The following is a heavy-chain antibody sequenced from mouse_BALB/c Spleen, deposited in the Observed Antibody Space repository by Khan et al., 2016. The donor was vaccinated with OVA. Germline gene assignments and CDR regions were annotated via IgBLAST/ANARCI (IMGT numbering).Heavy chain of an antibody. CDR1: GCTFSSYA. Sequence: EVELVEPGGGLVKPGGSLKLSCSASGCTFSSYAMSWVRQTPEKRLELGATISRGGHYTCYPDSVKGRFTIARDNARNTPYLQMSRLRAEDTAMHYCARSLVDYHAMRYWGQRTSVPVSS. CDR2: ISRGGHYT. V-gene: IGHV5-9-3*01. D-gene: IGHD2-2*01. J-gene: IGHJ4*01. CDR3: ARSLVDYHAMRY.